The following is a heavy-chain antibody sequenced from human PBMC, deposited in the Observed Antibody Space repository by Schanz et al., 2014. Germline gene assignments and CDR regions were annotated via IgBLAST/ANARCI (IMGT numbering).Heavy chain of an antibody. D-gene: IGHD6-19*01. CDR2: ISSSSMYI. CDR3: VRDKKGFVAVAGRAPFDY. V-gene: IGHV3-21*02. Sequence: EVKLLESGGHLVQPGGSLRLSCVASGFTFSTYAMSWVRQAPGKGLEWVSSISSSSMYIYQADSMRGRFTISRDNAKNSLYLQVNNLSAEDTAVYYCVRDKKGFVAVAGRAPFDYWGQGTLVTVSS. CDR1: GFTFSTYA. J-gene: IGHJ4*02.